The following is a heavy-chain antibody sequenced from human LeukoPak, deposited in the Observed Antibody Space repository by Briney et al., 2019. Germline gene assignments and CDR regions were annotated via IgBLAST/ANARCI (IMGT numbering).Heavy chain of an antibody. Sequence: GGSLRLSCAASGFTFSSYDMHWVRQATGKGLEWVSAIGTAGDTYYPGSVKGRFTISRENAKNSLYLQMNSLRAGDTAVYYCARGSYCSGGSCYSLETKPYYYDMDVWGQGTTVTVSS. V-gene: IGHV3-13*01. CDR2: IGTAGDT. D-gene: IGHD2-15*01. CDR1: GFTFSSYD. J-gene: IGHJ6*02. CDR3: ARGSYCSGGSCYSLETKPYYYDMDV.